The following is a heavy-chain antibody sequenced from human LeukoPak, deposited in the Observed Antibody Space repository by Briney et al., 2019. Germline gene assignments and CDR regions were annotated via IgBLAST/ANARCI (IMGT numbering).Heavy chain of an antibody. J-gene: IGHJ5*02. Sequence: GASVKVSCKASGYTFTGYYMHWVRQAPGQGLEWMGWINPNSGGTNYAQKFQGRVTMTRDTSISTAYMELSRLRSDDTAVYYCARDSQGGRKYYGSGSYPNWFDPWGQGTLVTVSS. CDR1: GYTFTGYY. CDR2: INPNSGGT. V-gene: IGHV1-2*02. D-gene: IGHD3-10*01. CDR3: ARDSQGGRKYYGSGSYPNWFDP.